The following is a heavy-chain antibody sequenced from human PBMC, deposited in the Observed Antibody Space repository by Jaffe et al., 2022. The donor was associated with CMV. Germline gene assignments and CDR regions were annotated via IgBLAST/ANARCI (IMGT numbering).Heavy chain of an antibody. CDR1: GFTFSSYE. J-gene: IGHJ4*02. D-gene: IGHD3-10*01. CDR3: ARALGMSAGIPYFDY. V-gene: IGHV3-48*03. Sequence: EVQLVESGGGLVQPGGSLRLSCAASGFTFSSYEMNWVRQAPGKGLEWVSYISSSGSTIYYADSVKGRFTISRDNAKNSLYLQMNSLRAEDTAVYYCARALGMSAGIPYFDYWGQGTLVTVSS. CDR2: ISSSGSTI.